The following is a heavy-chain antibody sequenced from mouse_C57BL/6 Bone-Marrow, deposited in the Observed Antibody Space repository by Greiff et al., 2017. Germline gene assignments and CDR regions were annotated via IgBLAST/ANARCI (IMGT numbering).Heavy chain of an antibody. J-gene: IGHJ2*01. V-gene: IGHV1-69*01. Sequence: QVQLQQPGAELVMPGASVKLSCKASGYTFTSYWMHWVKQRPGQGLEWIGEIDPSDSYTNYNQKFKGKSTLTVDKSSSPAYMQLSSLTSEDSAVYYCARGVYYSGDFDYWGQGTTLTVSS. CDR3: ARGVYYSGDFDY. D-gene: IGHD2-12*01. CDR1: GYTFTSYW. CDR2: IDPSDSYT.